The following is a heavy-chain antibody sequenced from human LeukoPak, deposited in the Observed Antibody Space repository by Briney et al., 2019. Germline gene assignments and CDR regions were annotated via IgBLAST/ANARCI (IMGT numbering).Heavy chain of an antibody. CDR2: ISGSGGST. V-gene: IGHV3-23*01. Sequence: QPGGSLRLSCAASGFTFSSYAMSWVRQAPGKGLEWVSAISGSGGSTYYADSVKGRFTISRDNSKNTLYLQMNSLRAEDTAVYYCAKDPGEGIAAAVDYWGQETLVTVSS. CDR3: AKDPGEGIAAAVDY. D-gene: IGHD6-13*01. J-gene: IGHJ4*02. CDR1: GFTFSSYA.